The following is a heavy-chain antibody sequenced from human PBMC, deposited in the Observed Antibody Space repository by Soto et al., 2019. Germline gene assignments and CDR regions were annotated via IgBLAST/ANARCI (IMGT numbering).Heavy chain of an antibody. CDR2: IYWDDDK. Sequence: QITLKESGPTLVKPTQTLTLTCTFSGFSLSTSGVGVGWIRQPPGKALEWLALIYWDDDKRYSPSLKSRLTNNKLTXXNQVVLTMTNMDPVDTATYYCAHRRIAAAINAFDIWGQGTMVTVSS. CDR3: AHRRIAAAINAFDI. V-gene: IGHV2-5*02. D-gene: IGHD6-13*01. J-gene: IGHJ3*02. CDR1: GFSLSTSGVG.